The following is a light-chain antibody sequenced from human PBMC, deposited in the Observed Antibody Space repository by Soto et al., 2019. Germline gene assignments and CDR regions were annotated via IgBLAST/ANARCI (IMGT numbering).Light chain of an antibody. V-gene: IGKV1-5*01. J-gene: IGKJ1*01. CDR2: DVS. CDR1: QSISSW. Sequence: IQITPSPSSLSASVGYRVTITCRASQSISSWLAWYQQKPGQAPRLLIYDVSSLQSGVPSRFSGSGSATEFTLTISSLQPDDFATYYCQQYESYWTFGQGTKVDIK. CDR3: QQYESYWT.